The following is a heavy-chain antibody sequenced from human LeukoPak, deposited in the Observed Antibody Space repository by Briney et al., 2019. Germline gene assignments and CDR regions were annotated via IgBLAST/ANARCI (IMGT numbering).Heavy chain of an antibody. CDR1: GYTFTSYW. CDR2: IYPGDSDT. J-gene: IGHJ4*02. Sequence: GESLKISCQSSGYTFTSYWIGWVRQMPGKGLEWMGIIYPGDSDTRYSPSFQGQVTISADKSISTAYLQWSSLKASDTAMYYCARVNYYDSSGHFDYWGQGTLVTVSS. CDR3: ARVNYYDSSGHFDY. D-gene: IGHD3-22*01. V-gene: IGHV5-51*01.